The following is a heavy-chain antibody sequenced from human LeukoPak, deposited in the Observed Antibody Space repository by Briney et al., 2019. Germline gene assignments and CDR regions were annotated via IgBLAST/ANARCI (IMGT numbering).Heavy chain of an antibody. V-gene: IGHV4-59*12. J-gene: IGHJ5*02. D-gene: IGHD3-10*01. Sequence: SETLSLTCSVSGGSISSYYGSWIRQPPGMGLEWIGYIFYSGTTNYNPSLKSRVTISVDTSKNQFSLKLSSVTAADTAVYYCARGGTLWFGELLSPWGQGTLVTVSS. CDR3: ARGGTLWFGELLSP. CDR1: GGSISSYY. CDR2: IFYSGTT.